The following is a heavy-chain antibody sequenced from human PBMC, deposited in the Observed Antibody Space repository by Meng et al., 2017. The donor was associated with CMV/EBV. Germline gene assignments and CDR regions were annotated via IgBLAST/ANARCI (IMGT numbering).Heavy chain of an antibody. CDR3: AREIVVVPAAIDNWFDP. Sequence: QGQLQGSWPGLGKPSETLSLTCTVPGSSISSSYWSWIGQPAGKGLEWIGRIYTSGSTNYNPSLKSRVTMSVDTSKNQFSLKLSSVTAADTAVYYCAREIVVVPAAIDNWFDPWGQGTLVTVSS. D-gene: IGHD2-2*02. CDR1: GSSISSSY. CDR2: IYTSGST. J-gene: IGHJ5*02. V-gene: IGHV4-4*07.